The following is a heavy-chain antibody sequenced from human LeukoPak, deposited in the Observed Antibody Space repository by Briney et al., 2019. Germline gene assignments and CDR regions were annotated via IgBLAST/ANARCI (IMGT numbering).Heavy chain of an antibody. Sequence: PGGSLRLSCAASGFTFSSYEMNWVRQAPGKGLEWVSYISSSGSTIYYAVSVKGRFTISRDNAKNSLYLLMNSLRAEDTAVYYCARASITMVRGEDYGMDVWGKGTTVTVSS. CDR2: ISSSGSTI. J-gene: IGHJ6*04. CDR3: ARASITMVRGEDYGMDV. V-gene: IGHV3-48*03. D-gene: IGHD3-10*01. CDR1: GFTFSSYE.